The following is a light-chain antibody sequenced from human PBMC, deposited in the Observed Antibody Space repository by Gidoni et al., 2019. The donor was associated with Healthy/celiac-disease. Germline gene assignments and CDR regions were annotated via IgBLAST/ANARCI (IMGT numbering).Light chain of an antibody. V-gene: IGKV4-1*01. CDR1: QSVFYSSNSKNY. Sequence: DIVMTQSPDSLAVSLGARATINCKSSQSVFYSSNSKNYLAWYQHQPGQPPKLLIYWASTRESGVPDRFSGSGSGTDFTLTISSLQAEDVAVYYCQQYYSSPTFGPGTKVDIK. CDR2: WAS. J-gene: IGKJ3*01. CDR3: QQYYSSPT.